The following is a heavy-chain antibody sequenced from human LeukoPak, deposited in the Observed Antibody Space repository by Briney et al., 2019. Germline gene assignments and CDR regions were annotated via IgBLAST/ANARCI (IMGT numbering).Heavy chain of an antibody. V-gene: IGHV3-9*01. CDR2: ISSNSDNI. Sequence: GGSLRLSCVASGFTFGDYAMHWVRRAPGRGLEWVSGISSNSDNIGYADSVKGRFTISRDNAKNSLYLQMNSLRVEDTAVYYCARAFYSYFDYWGQGTLVVVST. CDR3: ARAFYSYFDY. CDR1: GFTFGDYA. J-gene: IGHJ4*02. D-gene: IGHD2/OR15-2a*01.